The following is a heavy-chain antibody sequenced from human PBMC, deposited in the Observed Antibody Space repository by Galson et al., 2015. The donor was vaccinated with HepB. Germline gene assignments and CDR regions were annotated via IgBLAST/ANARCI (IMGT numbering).Heavy chain of an antibody. CDR1: GFTFTSYG. V-gene: IGHV3-30*02. CDR3: ANLPYDSGSHSPYYFAY. J-gene: IGHJ4*02. D-gene: IGHD3-10*01. CDR2: IRHNGDTK. Sequence: SLRLSCAASGFTFTSYGMHWVRQAPGKGLDWVAFIRHNGDTKYYADSVKGRFTISRDDSKNTLSLQMNSLRAEDTAVYYCANLPYDSGSHSPYYFAYWGQGTLVTVSS.